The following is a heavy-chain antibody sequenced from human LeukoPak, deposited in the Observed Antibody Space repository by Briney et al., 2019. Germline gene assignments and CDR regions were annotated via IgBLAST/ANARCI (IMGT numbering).Heavy chain of an antibody. CDR1: VYTLTELS. CDR3: ASGKIQLWHYKYYCDY. J-gene: IGHJ4*02. CDR2: FDPEDGET. V-gene: IGHV1-24*01. D-gene: IGHD5-18*01. Sequence: ASVKVSCKVSVYTLTELSMHWLRRAPGKGLEWMGGFDPEDGETIYAQKFQGRVTMTEDTSTDTAYMELSSLRSEDTAAYYCASGKIQLWHYKYYCDYWGQGTLVTVSS.